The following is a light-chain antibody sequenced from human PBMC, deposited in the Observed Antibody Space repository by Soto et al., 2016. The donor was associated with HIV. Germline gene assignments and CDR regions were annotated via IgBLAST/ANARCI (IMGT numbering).Light chain of an antibody. CDR1: QTISKW. CDR2: KAS. Sequence: DIQMTQSPSTLSASVGGRVTITCRANQTISKWLAWFQQRPGTAPQLLIYKASLLENGVPSRFSGRGSGTEFTLTISGLQPDDFASYFCQQYLTYPWTFGQGTNVEMK. CDR3: QQYLTYPWT. J-gene: IGKJ1*01. V-gene: IGKV1-5*03.